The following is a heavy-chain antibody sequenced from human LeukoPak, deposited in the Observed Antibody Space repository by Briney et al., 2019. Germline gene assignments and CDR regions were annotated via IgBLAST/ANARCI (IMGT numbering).Heavy chain of an antibody. Sequence: PGRSLRLSCAASGFTFSSYAMHWVRQAPGKGLEWVAVISYDGSNKYCADSVKGRFTISRDNSKNTLYLQMNSLRAEDTAVYYCARGRIAAEDYWGQGTLVTVSS. J-gene: IGHJ4*02. CDR1: GFTFSSYA. V-gene: IGHV3-30-3*01. D-gene: IGHD6-13*01. CDR3: ARGRIAAEDY. CDR2: ISYDGSNK.